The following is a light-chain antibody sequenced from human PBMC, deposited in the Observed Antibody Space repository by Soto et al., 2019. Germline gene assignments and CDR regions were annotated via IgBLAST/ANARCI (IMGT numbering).Light chain of an antibody. CDR1: QSVSSNF. V-gene: IGKV3-20*01. CDR3: QQYDISPWT. Sequence: EIVFTQSPGTLSLSPGERATLSCRASQSVSSNFLAWYQEKPGQAPRLLIYGASSRATGIPDRSSGSGSGTDFTLTIIRLEPEDFAVYYCQQYDISPWTFGQGTKVDIK. J-gene: IGKJ1*01. CDR2: GAS.